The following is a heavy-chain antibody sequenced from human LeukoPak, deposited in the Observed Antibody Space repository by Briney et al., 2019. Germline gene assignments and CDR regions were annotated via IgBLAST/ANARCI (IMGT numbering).Heavy chain of an antibody. J-gene: IGHJ4*02. CDR2: IYSGGST. V-gene: IGHV3-53*01. Sequence: GGSLRLSCAASGFTVSSNYMSWVRQAPGKGLEWVSVIYSGGSTYYADSVKGRFTISRDNSKNTLYLQMNSLRAEDTAVYYCAKVKWELLSPIFDYWGQGTLVTVSS. D-gene: IGHD1-26*01. CDR3: AKVKWELLSPIFDY. CDR1: GFTVSSNY.